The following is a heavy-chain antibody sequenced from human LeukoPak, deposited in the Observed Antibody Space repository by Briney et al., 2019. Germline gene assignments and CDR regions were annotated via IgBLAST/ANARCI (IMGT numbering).Heavy chain of an antibody. D-gene: IGHD3-16*01. Sequence: SVKVSCKASGGTFSSYAISWVQQAPGQGLEWMGGIIPIFGTANYAQKFQGRVTITADESTSTAYMELSSLRSEDTAVYYCARGQRGLIVHEQGIFDYWGQGTLVTVSS. J-gene: IGHJ4*02. CDR1: GGTFSSYA. CDR3: ARGQRGLIVHEQGIFDY. CDR2: IIPIFGTA. V-gene: IGHV1-69*01.